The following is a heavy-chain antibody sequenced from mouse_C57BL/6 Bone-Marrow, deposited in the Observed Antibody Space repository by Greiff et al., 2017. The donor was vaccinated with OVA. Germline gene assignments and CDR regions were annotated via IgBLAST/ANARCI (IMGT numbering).Heavy chain of an antibody. D-gene: IGHD1-1*01. CDR3: ALYYGSSYRYFDV. CDR2: INPTYGTT. V-gene: IGHV1-39*01. CDR1: GYSFTDYN. J-gene: IGHJ1*03. Sequence: EVQLVESGPELVKPGASVKISCKASGYSFTDYNMNWVKQSNGKSLEWIGVINPTYGTTSYNQKFKGKATLTVDQSSSTAYMQLNSLTSEDSAVYYCALYYGSSYRYFDVWGTGTTVTVSS.